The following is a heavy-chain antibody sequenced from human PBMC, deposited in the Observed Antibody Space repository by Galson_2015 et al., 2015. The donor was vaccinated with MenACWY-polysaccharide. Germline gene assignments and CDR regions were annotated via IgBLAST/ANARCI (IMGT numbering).Heavy chain of an antibody. CDR2: IWAAGRNQ. J-gene: IGHJ3*02. V-gene: IGHV3-33*01. D-gene: IGHD3-10*01. Sequence: SLRLSCAASGFPFSTYGLHWVRHAPGKGLEWVAVIWAAGRNQYYADSVNGRFSISRDNSKNTLSLQLNRLRADDTAVYYCVRERGPFDGFDIWGQGTMVTVSS. CDR3: VRERGPFDGFDI. CDR1: GFPFSTYG.